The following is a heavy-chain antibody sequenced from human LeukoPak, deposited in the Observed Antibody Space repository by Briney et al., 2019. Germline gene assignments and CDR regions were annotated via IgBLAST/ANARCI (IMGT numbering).Heavy chain of an antibody. CDR3: EKGGSGSYLLFDY. D-gene: IGHD3-10*01. Sequence: GGSLRLSCSASGFTFSSYAMHWVRQAPGKGLEYVSAISSNGGSTYYADSVKGRFTISRDNSKNTLYLQMSSLRAEDTAVYYCEKGGSGSYLLFDYWGQGTLVTVSS. V-gene: IGHV3-64D*06. J-gene: IGHJ4*02. CDR2: ISSNGGST. CDR1: GFTFSSYA.